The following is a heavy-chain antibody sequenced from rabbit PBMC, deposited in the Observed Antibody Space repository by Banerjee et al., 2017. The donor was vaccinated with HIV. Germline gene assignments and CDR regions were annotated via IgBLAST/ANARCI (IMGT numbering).Heavy chain of an antibody. D-gene: IGHD1-1*01. J-gene: IGHJ4*01. CDR3: ARAPYISISGYWIPSYFNL. CDR2: IPAGTSGSST. CDR1: GFSFSSSYW. V-gene: IGHV1S40*01. Sequence: QSLEESGGDLVKPGASLTLTCTASGFSFSSSYWICWVRQAPGKGLEWIACIPAGTSGSSTWYASWVNGRFTISKTSSTTVTLQMTSLTAADTATYFCARAPYISISGYWIPSYFNLWGPGTLVTVS.